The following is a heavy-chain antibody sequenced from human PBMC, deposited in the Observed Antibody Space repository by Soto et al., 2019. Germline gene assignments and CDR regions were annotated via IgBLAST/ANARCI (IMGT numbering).Heavy chain of an antibody. J-gene: IGHJ6*02. D-gene: IGHD2-2*03. CDR2: IESDGSRT. V-gene: IGHV3-74*03. Sequence: GGSLRPSCAASAFIFETYWLTWVRQAPRKGLVWVAHIESDGSRTTYADSVRGRFTISRDNAKNALYLQMNSLRDEDMAVYYCARDGYCVSSSCSFLPDVWGQGTTVTVS. CDR3: ARDGYCVSSSCSFLPDV. CDR1: AFIFETYW.